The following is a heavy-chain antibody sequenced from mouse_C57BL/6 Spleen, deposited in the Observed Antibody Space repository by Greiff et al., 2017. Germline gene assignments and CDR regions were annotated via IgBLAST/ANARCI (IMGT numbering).Heavy chain of an antibody. J-gene: IGHJ2*01. CDR3: TRSPSGTGWYFDY. CDR1: GYTFTDYE. V-gene: IGHV1-15*01. Sequence: QVQLKESGAELVRPGASVTLSCKASGYTFTDYEMHWVKQTPVHGLEWIGAIDPETGGTAYNQKFKGKAILTADKSSSTAYMELRSLTSEDSAVYYCTRSPSGTGWYFDYWGQGTTLTVSS. D-gene: IGHD4-1*01. CDR2: IDPETGGT.